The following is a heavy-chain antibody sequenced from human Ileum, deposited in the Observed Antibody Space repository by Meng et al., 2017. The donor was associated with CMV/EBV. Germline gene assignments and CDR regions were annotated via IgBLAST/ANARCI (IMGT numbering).Heavy chain of an antibody. CDR1: GDPISSGSHS. V-gene: IGHV4-39*07. CDR3: ARDLTNKWFYY. D-gene: IGHD1-26*01. CDR2: MYFSGIA. J-gene: IGHJ4*02. Sequence: QVQLQASGPGLVKPAETLSLTCTASGDPISSGSHSWAWLRQPPGKRLEWIGSMYFSGIADYNPSLKSRVTISLHATQKQFSLRLTSVTAADSAVYFCARDLTNKWFYYWGQGTLVTVSS.